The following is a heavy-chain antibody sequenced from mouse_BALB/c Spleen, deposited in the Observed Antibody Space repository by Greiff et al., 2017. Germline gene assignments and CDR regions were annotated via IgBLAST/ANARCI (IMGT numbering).Heavy chain of an antibody. J-gene: IGHJ4*01. CDR2: IYPGNSDT. V-gene: IGHV1-5*01. D-gene: IGHD2-14*01. CDR3: TRTPYYYRYDDYAMDY. CDR1: GYSFTSYW. Sequence: EVQLQQSGTVLARPGASVKMSCKASGYSFTSYWMHWVKQRPGQGLEWIGAIYPGNSDTSYNQKFKGKAKLTAVTSASTAYMELSSLTNEDSAVYYCTRTPYYYRYDDYAMDYWGQGTSVTVSS.